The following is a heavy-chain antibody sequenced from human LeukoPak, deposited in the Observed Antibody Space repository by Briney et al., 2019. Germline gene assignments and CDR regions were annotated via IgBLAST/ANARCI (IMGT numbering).Heavy chain of an antibody. Sequence: GGSLRLSCAASGFTFSSYEMNWVRQAPGKGLEWVSYISSSGSTIYYADSVKGRFTISRDNSKNTLYLQMNSLRAEDTAVYYCAKGAGKQWLVTYYFDYWGQGTLVTVSS. V-gene: IGHV3-48*03. CDR3: AKGAGKQWLVTYYFDY. CDR2: ISSSGSTI. CDR1: GFTFSSYE. J-gene: IGHJ4*02. D-gene: IGHD6-19*01.